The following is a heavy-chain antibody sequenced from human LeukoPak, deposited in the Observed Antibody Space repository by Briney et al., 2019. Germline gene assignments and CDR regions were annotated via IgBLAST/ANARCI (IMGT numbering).Heavy chain of an antibody. Sequence: ASVKVSCKASGYTFTSYGISCVRQAPGQGLEWMGWISAYNGNTNYAQKLRGRVTMTTDTSTSTAYMELRSLRSDDTAVYYCAREGSRAANPGAYYFDYWGQGTLVTVSS. V-gene: IGHV1-18*01. CDR3: AREGSRAANPGAYYFDY. D-gene: IGHD6-13*01. J-gene: IGHJ4*02. CDR2: ISAYNGNT. CDR1: GYTFTSYG.